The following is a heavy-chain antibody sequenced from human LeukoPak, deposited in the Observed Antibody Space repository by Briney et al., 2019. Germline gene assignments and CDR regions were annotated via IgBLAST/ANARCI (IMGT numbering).Heavy chain of an antibody. CDR1: GYTFTGYY. CDR3: ARAMFPEYYYGSGSLSDV. CDR2: INPNSGGT. Sequence: GASVKVSCKASGYTFTGYYMHWVRQAPGQGLEWMGRINPNSGGTNYAQKFQGRVTMTRDTSISTAYMELSRLRSDDTAVYNCARAMFPEYYYGSGSLSDVWGQGTLVTVSS. V-gene: IGHV1-2*06. J-gene: IGHJ1*01. D-gene: IGHD3-10*01.